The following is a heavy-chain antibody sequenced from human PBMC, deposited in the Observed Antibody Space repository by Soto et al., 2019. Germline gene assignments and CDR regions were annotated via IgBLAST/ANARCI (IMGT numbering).Heavy chain of an antibody. CDR2: IWHDGRHK. CDR3: VRENSGYAPAGYYTYYYGLDV. J-gene: IGHJ6*04. D-gene: IGHD5-12*01. CDR1: RFAFSSHS. V-gene: IGHV3-33*01. Sequence: GGSRSLSCALPRFAFSSHSIQWVRQAPGKVREWVAFIWHDGRHKQEWGSVMGRFTVSRDNSKSTVYLQMNSLRAEDRAVYYCVRENSGYAPAGYYTYYYGLDVWGKGTTVTVSS.